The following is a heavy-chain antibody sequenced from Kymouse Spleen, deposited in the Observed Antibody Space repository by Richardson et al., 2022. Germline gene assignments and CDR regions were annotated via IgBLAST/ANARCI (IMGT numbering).Heavy chain of an antibody. Sequence: QVQLVQSGAEVKKPGASVKVSCKASGYTFTSYDINWVRQATGQGLEWMGWMNPNSGNTGYAQKFQGRVTMTRNTSISTAYMELSSLRSEDTAVYYCARGEDNWNFHYYYGMDVWGQGTTVTVSS. CDR3: ARGEDNWNFHYYYGMDV. CDR1: GYTFTSYD. V-gene: IGHV1-8*01. CDR2: MNPNSGNT. J-gene: IGHJ6*02. D-gene: IGHD1-7*01.